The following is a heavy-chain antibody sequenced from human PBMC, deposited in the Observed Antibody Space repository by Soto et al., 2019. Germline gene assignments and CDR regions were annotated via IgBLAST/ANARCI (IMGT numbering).Heavy chain of an antibody. CDR1: GGSVTNINYF. CDR3: ARHEYVSSSYDLLDV. Sequence: PSETLSLTCSVSGGSVTNINYFWAWIRQSPGKGLEWIANIYYTGTTFYNPPLRSRVSMTIDASKNRFSLNLSPVTASDTALYYCARHEYVSSSYDLLDVWGRGTMVTVSS. V-gene: IGHV4-39*01. D-gene: IGHD3-22*01. CDR2: IYYTGTT. J-gene: IGHJ3*01.